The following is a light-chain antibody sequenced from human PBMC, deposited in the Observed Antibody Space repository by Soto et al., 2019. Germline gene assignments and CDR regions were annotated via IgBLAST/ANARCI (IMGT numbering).Light chain of an antibody. CDR1: QSVTNS. CDR2: DAS. J-gene: IGKJ4*01. CDR3: QQHISWPLT. Sequence: EIVLTQSPATLSLSPGERATLSCRASQSVTNSLAWYQQKPGQAPRLLVYDASNRATGIPTRFSGSGSGTDFILTISNLEPEDFAVYYCQQHISWPLTFGGGTKVEIK. V-gene: IGKV3-11*01.